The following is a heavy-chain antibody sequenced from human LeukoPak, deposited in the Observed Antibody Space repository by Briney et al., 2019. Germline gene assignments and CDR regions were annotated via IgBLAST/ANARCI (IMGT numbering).Heavy chain of an antibody. CDR2: IYHDGNT. CDR3: VRTPRD. D-gene: IGHD2-21*01. CDR1: GASIISPYW. J-gene: IGHJ4*02. Sequence: PSETLSLTCAVSGASIISPYWLTWVRPPPGKGLEWVGEIYHDGNTNYNPSLKSRLSVSLDKSRNQFSLKLSFVTAADTAVYYCVRTPRDWGQGILVTVSS. V-gene: IGHV4-4*02.